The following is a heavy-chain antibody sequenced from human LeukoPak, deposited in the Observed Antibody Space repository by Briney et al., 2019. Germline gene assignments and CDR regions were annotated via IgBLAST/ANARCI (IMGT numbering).Heavy chain of an antibody. CDR1: GDSISLYY. V-gene: IGHV4-59*01. CDR2: IYYSGST. CDR3: ARVQRPLDGADY. D-gene: IGHD1-1*01. Sequence: SETLSLTCTVSGDSISLYYWSWIRQPPGKGLEWIGYIYYSGSTYYNPSLRSRVTISVDTSKNLFSLKLSSVTAADTAVYYCARVQRPLDGADYWGQGTLVTVSS. J-gene: IGHJ4*02.